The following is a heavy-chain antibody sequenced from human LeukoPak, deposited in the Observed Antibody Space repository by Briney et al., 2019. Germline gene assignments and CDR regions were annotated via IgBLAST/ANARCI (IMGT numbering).Heavy chain of an antibody. CDR1: GYTFTGYY. CDR2: INPNSGGT. CDR3: ARDGAARPCYYYYMDV. Sequence: ASVKVSCKASGYTFTGYYMHWVRQAPGQGLEWMGWINPNSGGTNYAQKFQGRVTMTRDTSISTAYMELSRLRSDDTAVYYCARDGAARPCYYYYMDVWGKGTTVTVSS. V-gene: IGHV1-2*02. D-gene: IGHD6-6*01. J-gene: IGHJ6*03.